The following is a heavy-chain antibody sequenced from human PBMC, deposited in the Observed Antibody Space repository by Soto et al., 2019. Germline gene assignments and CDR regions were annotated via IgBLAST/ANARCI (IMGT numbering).Heavy chain of an antibody. J-gene: IGHJ4*02. Sequence: EVQLVESGGGSVQPGRSLRLSCAASGFSFDDYGMHWVRQGPGKGLAWVSGISWNSGDIYYADSVKGRFTISRDNAKRSLYLPMTSLRTEDMALYYCAKDNDLDRDGPFDYWGQGILVTVSS. D-gene: IGHD2-2*03. CDR3: AKDNDLDRDGPFDY. V-gene: IGHV3-9*03. CDR1: GFSFDDYG. CDR2: ISWNSGDI.